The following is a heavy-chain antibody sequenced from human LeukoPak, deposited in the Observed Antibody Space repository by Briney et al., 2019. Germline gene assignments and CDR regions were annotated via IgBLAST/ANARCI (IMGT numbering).Heavy chain of an antibody. CDR1: GFAFSIYT. V-gene: IGHV3-48*02. J-gene: IGHJ4*02. CDR3: ASGSYFDY. Sequence: PGGSLRLSCAASGFAFSIYTLNWVRQAPGKGLEWLSYISAGGGTIYYADSVEGRFTVSRDNAKNSLYLQMNSLRDEDTAVYYCASGSYFDYWGQGTLVTVSS. CDR2: ISAGGGTI.